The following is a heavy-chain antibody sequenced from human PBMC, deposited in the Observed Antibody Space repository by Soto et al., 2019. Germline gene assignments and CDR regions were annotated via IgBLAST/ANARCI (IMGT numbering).Heavy chain of an antibody. CDR3: ARDRAYDDSVGGSYHYWFDP. D-gene: IGHD3-16*02. CDR2: IKQDGSEK. J-gene: IGHJ5*02. Sequence: GGSLRLSCAASGFTFSSYWMSWVRQAPGKGLEWVANIKQDGSEKYYVDSVKGRFTISRDNAKNSLYLQMNSLRAEDTAVYYCARDRAYDDSVGGSYHYWFDPWGQGTLVTVSS. V-gene: IGHV3-7*01. CDR1: GFTFSSYW.